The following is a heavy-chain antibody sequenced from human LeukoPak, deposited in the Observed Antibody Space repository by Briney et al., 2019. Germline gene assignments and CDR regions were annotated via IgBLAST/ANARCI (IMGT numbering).Heavy chain of an antibody. CDR3: AKDGRRGYYGMDV. Sequence: GGSLRLSCAASGFTFSSYAMSWVRQAPGKGLEWVSAISGSGGSTYYADSVKGRFAISRDNSKNTLYLQMNSLRAEDTAVYYCAKDGRRGYYGMDVWGQGTTVTVSS. J-gene: IGHJ6*02. D-gene: IGHD1-1*01. CDR1: GFTFSSYA. CDR2: ISGSGGST. V-gene: IGHV3-23*01.